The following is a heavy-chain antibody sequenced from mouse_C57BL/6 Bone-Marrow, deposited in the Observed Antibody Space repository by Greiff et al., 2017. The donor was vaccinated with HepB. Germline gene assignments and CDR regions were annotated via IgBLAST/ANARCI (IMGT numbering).Heavy chain of an antibody. CDR2: INYDGSST. CDR1: GFTFSDYY. J-gene: IGHJ1*03. V-gene: IGHV5-16*01. CDR3: ARDWGWYFDV. Sequence: EVQLVESEGGLVQPGRSMKLSCTASGFTFSDYYMAWVRQVPEKGLEWVANINYDGSSTYYLDSLKSRFIISRDNAKNILYLQMSSLKSEDTATYYCARDWGWYFDVWGTGTTVTVSS.